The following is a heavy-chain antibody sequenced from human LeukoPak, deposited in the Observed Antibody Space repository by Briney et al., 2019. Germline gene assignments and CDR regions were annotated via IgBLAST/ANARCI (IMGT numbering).Heavy chain of an antibody. V-gene: IGHV3-23*01. CDR3: AKDADVDTAMVTAFGY. CDR2: ISGSGGST. J-gene: IGHJ4*02. CDR1: GFTFSSYA. D-gene: IGHD5-18*01. Sequence: GGSLRLSCAASGFTFSSYAMSWVRQAPGKGLEWVSAISGSGGSTYYADSVKGRFTISRDNSKNMLYLQMNSLRAEDTAVYYCAKDADVDTAMVTAFGYWGQGTLVTVSS.